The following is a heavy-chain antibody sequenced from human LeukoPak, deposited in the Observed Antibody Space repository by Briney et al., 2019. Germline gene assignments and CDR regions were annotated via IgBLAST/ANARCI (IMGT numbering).Heavy chain of an antibody. CDR3: ARDGCSGTGCYGSWFDP. Sequence: PSETLSLTCTVSGGSITSGTYYWSWIRQRPGKGLEWIGYTHYSGSTYNNPSLKSRVTISVDTSKNQLSLKLRSVTAADTAVYYCARDGCSGTGCYGSWFDPWGQGTLVTVSS. V-gene: IGHV4-31*03. CDR2: THYSGST. D-gene: IGHD2-2*01. J-gene: IGHJ5*02. CDR1: GGSITSGTYY.